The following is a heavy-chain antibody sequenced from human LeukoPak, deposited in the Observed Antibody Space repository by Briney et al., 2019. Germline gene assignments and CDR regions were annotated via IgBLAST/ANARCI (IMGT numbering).Heavy chain of an antibody. J-gene: IGHJ4*02. CDR2: IKSDGSWT. Sequence: GGSLRLSCAASGFSIRGYWMHWVRQAPGKGLMWVSRIKSDGSWTNYADSVRGRFTISRDNVKNTLFLQMVGLRAEDTAIYYCVRDGDAYDFDLWGQGILVPVSS. D-gene: IGHD5-12*01. V-gene: IGHV3-74*01. CDR3: VRDGDAYDFDL. CDR1: GFSIRGYW.